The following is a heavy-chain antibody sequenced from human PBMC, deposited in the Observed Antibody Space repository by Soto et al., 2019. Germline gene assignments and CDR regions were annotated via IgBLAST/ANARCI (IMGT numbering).Heavy chain of an antibody. CDR2: IYYRGST. CDR1: GGSISSGGYY. V-gene: IGHV4-31*03. J-gene: IGHJ3*01. Sequence: QVQLQESGPGLVKPSQTLSLTCTVSGGSISSGGYYWSWIRQHPGKGLEWIGYIYYRGSTYYTPSLKSRFTISGDTAKNQFYLKMSSVTAADTAVYYCARTPYESSGYSLIRGSFDLWGQGTMVTVSS. CDR3: ARTPYESSGYSLIRGSFDL. D-gene: IGHD3-22*01.